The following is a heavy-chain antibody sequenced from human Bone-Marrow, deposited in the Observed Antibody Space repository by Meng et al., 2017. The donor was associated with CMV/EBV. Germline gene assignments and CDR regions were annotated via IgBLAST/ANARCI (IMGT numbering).Heavy chain of an antibody. Sequence: FSSYAISWVRQAPGQGLEWMGGIIPIFGTANYAQKFQGRVTMTRDTSISTAYMELSRLRSDDTAVYYCAREGSDIVVVPAAISWFDPWGQGTLVTVSS. CDR3: AREGSDIVVVPAAISWFDP. D-gene: IGHD2-2*02. CDR2: IIPIFGTA. J-gene: IGHJ5*02. CDR1: FSSYA. V-gene: IGHV1-69*05.